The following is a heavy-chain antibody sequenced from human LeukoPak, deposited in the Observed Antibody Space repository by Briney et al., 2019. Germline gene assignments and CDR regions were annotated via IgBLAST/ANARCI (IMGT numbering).Heavy chain of an antibody. CDR3: ARRVIVVVPAAAHYYYYYYMDV. V-gene: IGHV4-59*11. CDR1: GGSISSHY. Sequence: SETLSLTCTVSGGSISSHYWSWIRQPPGKGLEWIGYIYYSGSTNYNPSLKSRVTISVDTSKNQFSLKLSSVTAADTAVYYCARRVIVVVPAAAHYYYYYYMDVWGKGTTVTVSS. CDR2: IYYSGST. D-gene: IGHD2-2*01. J-gene: IGHJ6*03.